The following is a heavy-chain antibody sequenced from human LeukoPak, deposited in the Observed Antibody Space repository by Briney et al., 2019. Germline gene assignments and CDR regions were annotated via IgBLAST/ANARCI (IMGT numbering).Heavy chain of an antibody. CDR1: GGTFSSYA. D-gene: IGHD2-8*01. Sequence: SVKVSCKASGGTFSSYAISWVRQAPGQGLEWMGRIIPIFGTANYAQKFQGRVTITTDKSTSTAYMELSSLRSEDTVVYYCARKGYCTNGVCYPSNWFDPWGQGTLVTVSS. CDR3: ARKGYCTNGVCYPSNWFDP. V-gene: IGHV1-69*05. CDR2: IIPIFGTA. J-gene: IGHJ5*02.